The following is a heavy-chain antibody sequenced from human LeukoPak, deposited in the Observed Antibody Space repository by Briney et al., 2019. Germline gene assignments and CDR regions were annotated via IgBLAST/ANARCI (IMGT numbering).Heavy chain of an antibody. V-gene: IGHV3-21*01. Sequence: PGGSLRLSCAASGFTFSSYSMNWVRQAPGKGLEWVSYYADSVKGRFTISRDNAKNTLYLQMNSLRAEDTAVYYCARDPYDFWSGYCDYWGQGTLVTVSS. CDR1: GFTFSSYS. D-gene: IGHD3-3*01. CDR3: ARDPYDFWSGYCDY. J-gene: IGHJ4*02.